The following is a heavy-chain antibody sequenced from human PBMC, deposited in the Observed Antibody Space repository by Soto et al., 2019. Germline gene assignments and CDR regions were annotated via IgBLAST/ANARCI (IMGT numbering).Heavy chain of an antibody. V-gene: IGHV4-4*07. CDR1: DDSRSRRY. D-gene: IGHD6-19*01. CDR3: ATDSVAGAMDV. Sequence: SDTLSLTCTISDDSRSRRYWSWVRQPAGKGLEWIGRIYISGSTTYNPSLQSRVTMSLDTSKKQLSLMLSSVTAADTAVYYCATDSVAGAMDVWGQGTTVTVSS. J-gene: IGHJ6*02. CDR2: IYISGST.